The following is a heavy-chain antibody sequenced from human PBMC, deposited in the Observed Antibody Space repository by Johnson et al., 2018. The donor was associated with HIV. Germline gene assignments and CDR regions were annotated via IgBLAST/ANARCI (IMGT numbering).Heavy chain of an antibody. Sequence: QMQLVESGGGVVRPGGSLRLSCAASGFTFSSYTMHWVRQAPGKGLEWVAVISYDGSNKYYADSVKGRFTISRDNSKNTLYLQMNSLRAEDTAVYYCAKGGYCSGGSCYPDAFDIWGQGTMVTVSS. V-gene: IGHV3-30*04. D-gene: IGHD2-15*01. CDR2: ISYDGSNK. CDR1: GFTFSSYT. J-gene: IGHJ3*02. CDR3: AKGGYCSGGSCYPDAFDI.